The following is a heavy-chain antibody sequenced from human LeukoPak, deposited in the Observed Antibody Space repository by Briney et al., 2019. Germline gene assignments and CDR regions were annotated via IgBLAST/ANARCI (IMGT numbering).Heavy chain of an antibody. D-gene: IGHD5-18*01. V-gene: IGHV1-18*01. CDR2: ISAYSGNT. J-gene: IGHJ4*02. CDR1: GYTFTSYG. Sequence: ASVKVSCKASGYTFTSYGISWVRQAPGQGLEWMGWISAYSGNTNYAQKLQGRVTMTTDTSTSTAYMELRSLRSDDTAVYYCARVGTYSYGYIYFDYWGQGTLVTVSS. CDR3: ARVGTYSYGYIYFDY.